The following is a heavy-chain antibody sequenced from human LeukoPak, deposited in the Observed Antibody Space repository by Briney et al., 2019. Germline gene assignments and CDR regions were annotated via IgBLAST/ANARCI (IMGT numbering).Heavy chain of an antibody. CDR3: ARLYDDCTRSTCLWYFDY. J-gene: IGHJ4*02. V-gene: IGHV1-24*01. CDR2: FDPEDSET. D-gene: IGHD2/OR15-2a*01. Sequence: ASVKVSCKVSGYTLTELSIHWVRQAPGKGLEWMGSFDPEDSETIYAQKFQGRVTMTEDTSTDTAYMELSSLRAEDTAVYYCARLYDDCTRSTCLWYFDYWGQGTLVTVPS. CDR1: GYTLTELS.